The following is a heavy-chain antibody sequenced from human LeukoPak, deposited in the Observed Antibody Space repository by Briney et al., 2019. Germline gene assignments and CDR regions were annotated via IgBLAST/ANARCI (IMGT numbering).Heavy chain of an antibody. V-gene: IGHV1-8*01. D-gene: IGHD6-13*01. CDR2: MNPNSGNT. Sequence: ASVKVSCKASGYTFTSYDINWVRQATGQGLEWMGWMNPNSGNTGYAQKFQGRVTMTRNTSISTAYMELSSLRSEDTAVYYCARDATWAQYSSSWNNWFDPWGQGTLVTVSS. CDR3: ARDATWAQYSSSWNNWFDP. J-gene: IGHJ5*02. CDR1: GYTFTSYD.